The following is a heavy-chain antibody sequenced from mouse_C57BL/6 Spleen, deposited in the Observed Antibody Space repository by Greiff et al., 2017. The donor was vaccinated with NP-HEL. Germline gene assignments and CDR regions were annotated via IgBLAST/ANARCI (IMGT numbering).Heavy chain of an antibody. D-gene: IGHD3-2*02. J-gene: IGHJ3*01. CDR1: GYAFSSSW. CDR2: IYPGDGDT. CDR3: ARNGQLRLVWFAY. Sequence: VMLVESGPELVKPGASVKISCKASGYAFSSSWMNWVKQRPGKGLEWIGRIYPGDGDTNYNGKFKGKATLTADKSSSTAYMQLSSLTSEDSAVYFCARNGQLRLVWFAYWGQGTLVTVSA. V-gene: IGHV1-82*01.